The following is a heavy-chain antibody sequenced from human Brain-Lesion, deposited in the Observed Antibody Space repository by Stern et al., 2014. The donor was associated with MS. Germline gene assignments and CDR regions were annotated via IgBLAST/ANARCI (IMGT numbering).Heavy chain of an antibody. CDR1: GFTFGNYW. J-gene: IGHJ6*02. CDR2: IKEDGNEK. Sequence: EVQLVESGGGLVQPGGPLTISCTAAGFTFGNYWMTWVRQAPGKGLEWVANIKEDGNEKHSVDPVEGLFTFSSDNARNSLYLQMNSLRVEDTALYDCARVYNTIYGIVTQRGSGMDVWGQGTTVIVSS. D-gene: IGHD3-3*01. CDR3: ARVYNTIYGIVTQRGSGMDV. V-gene: IGHV3-7*01.